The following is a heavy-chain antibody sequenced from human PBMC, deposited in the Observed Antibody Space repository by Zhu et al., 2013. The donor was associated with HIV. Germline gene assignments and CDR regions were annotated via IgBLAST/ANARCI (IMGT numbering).Heavy chain of an antibody. J-gene: IGHJ6*03. Sequence: QVQLVQSGAEVKKPGASVRVSCKTSGYNFLDYTIYWVRQAPGQGLEWMGWIKPHTGATNYAEKFQGKLTLTGDTSISTAYMELSGLTSDDTATYYCARVAPSDYYYYMDVWGKGTTVTVSS. CDR1: GYNFLDYT. CDR2: IKPHTGAT. CDR3: ARVAPSDYYYYMDV. V-gene: IGHV1-2*02.